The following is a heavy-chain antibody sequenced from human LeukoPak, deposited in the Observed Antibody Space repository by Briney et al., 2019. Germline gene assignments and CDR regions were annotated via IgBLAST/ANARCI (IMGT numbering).Heavy chain of an antibody. CDR2: INHSGST. J-gene: IGHJ6*03. D-gene: IGHD3-10*01. CDR1: GGSFSGYY. V-gene: IGHV4-34*01. Sequence: SETLSLTCAVYGGSFSGYYWSWIRQPPGKGLEWIGEINHSGSTNYNPSLKSRVTISVDTSKNQFSLKLSSVTAADTAVYYCARGRGYHYYYMDVWGKGTTVTVSS. CDR3: ARGRGYHYYYMDV.